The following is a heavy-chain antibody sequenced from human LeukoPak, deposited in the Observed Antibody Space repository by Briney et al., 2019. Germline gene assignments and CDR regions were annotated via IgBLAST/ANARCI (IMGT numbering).Heavy chain of an antibody. CDR2: IKQDASQK. J-gene: IGHJ6*03. Sequence: GGSLRLSCVASGFSFSSHWMTWVRQAPGKGLEWVANIKQDASQKYYVDSAEGRFIVSRDNAKNSLCLQMDSLRPDDTAVYYCARDFADFGFYYYYLDAWGKGTTVTVSS. D-gene: IGHD3-3*01. V-gene: IGHV3-7*01. CDR1: GFSFSSHW. CDR3: ARDFADFGFYYYYLDA.